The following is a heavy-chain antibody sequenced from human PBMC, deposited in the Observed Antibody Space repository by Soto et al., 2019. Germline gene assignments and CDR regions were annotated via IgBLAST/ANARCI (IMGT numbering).Heavy chain of an antibody. V-gene: IGHV2-5*02. CDR1: GFSLTASGVG. J-gene: IGHJ5*02. Sequence: QITLRESDPTLVKPTQTLTLTCSFSGFSLTASGVGVGWVRLPPGKALEWIALVYGDDDQRYYPSLRSRSTISKDSTKNQVVLTMTDMDFLDTATYFCAHIADAYVDTIFGTWGQGTLVTVSS. CDR2: VYGDDDQ. CDR3: AHIADAYVDTIFGT. D-gene: IGHD3-10*02.